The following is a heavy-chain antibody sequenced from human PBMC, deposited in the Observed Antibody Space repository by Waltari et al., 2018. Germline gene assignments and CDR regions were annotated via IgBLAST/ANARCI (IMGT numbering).Heavy chain of an antibody. D-gene: IGHD1-26*01. J-gene: IGHJ4*02. V-gene: IGHV4-39*01. CDR1: GVSITSNPHS. CDR2: VYFTGRS. Sequence: QMQLQESGPRLLKPSETLSLTCTVSGVSITSNPHSWSWVPQPPGQGLEWIGNVYFTGRSPYDPSLRSRVTLSVDSSKNQFSLRLTSVTAADSATYYCATIDETPGLTWGLYFDNWGPGAQVTVSS. CDR3: ATIDETPGLTWGLYFDN.